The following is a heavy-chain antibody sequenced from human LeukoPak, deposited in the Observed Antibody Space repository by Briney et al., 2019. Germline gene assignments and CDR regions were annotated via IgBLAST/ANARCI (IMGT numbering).Heavy chain of an antibody. D-gene: IGHD2-2*01. Sequence: SETLSLTCTVSGGSISSSSYYWGWIRQPPGKGLEWIGSINYSGSTYHNPSLKSRVTISVDTSKNQFSLKVSSVTAADTAAYYCARHAEAGTTSCPLDYWGQGTLVTVFS. CDR1: GGSISSSSYY. J-gene: IGHJ4*02. CDR2: INYSGST. V-gene: IGHV4-39*01. CDR3: ARHAEAGTTSCPLDY.